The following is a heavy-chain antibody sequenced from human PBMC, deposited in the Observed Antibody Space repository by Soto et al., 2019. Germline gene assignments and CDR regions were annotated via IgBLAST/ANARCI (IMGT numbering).Heavy chain of an antibody. Sequence: ASVKVSCKASRYTFTSYDINWVRQATGQGLEWMGWMNPNSGNTGYAQKFQGRVTMTRNTSISTAYMELSSLRSEDTAVYYCARGPQGGGVWGMDVWGQGTTVTVSS. J-gene: IGHJ6*02. V-gene: IGHV1-8*01. D-gene: IGHD1-26*01. CDR1: RYTFTSYD. CDR2: MNPNSGNT. CDR3: ARGPQGGGVWGMDV.